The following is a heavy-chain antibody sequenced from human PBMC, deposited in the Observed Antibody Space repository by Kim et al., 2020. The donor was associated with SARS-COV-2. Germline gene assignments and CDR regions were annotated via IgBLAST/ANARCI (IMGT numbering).Heavy chain of an antibody. Sequence: GESLKISCKGSGYSFTSYWIGWVRQMPGKGLEWMGIIYPGDSDTRYSPSFQGQVTISADKSISTAYLQWSSLKASDTAMYYCARFVAGKDYYYGMDVWGQGTTVTVSS. CDR3: ARFVAGKDYYYGMDV. V-gene: IGHV5-51*01. CDR2: IYPGDSDT. J-gene: IGHJ6*02. CDR1: GYSFTSYW. D-gene: IGHD6-13*01.